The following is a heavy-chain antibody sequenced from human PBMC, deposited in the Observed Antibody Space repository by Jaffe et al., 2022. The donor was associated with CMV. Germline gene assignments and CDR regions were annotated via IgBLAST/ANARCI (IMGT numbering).Heavy chain of an antibody. V-gene: IGHV4-31*03. CDR2: IYYSGST. CDR3: ARVSGDMVRGGNFDY. J-gene: IGHJ4*02. CDR1: GGSISSGGFY. Sequence: QVQLQESGPGLVKPSQTLSLTCTVSGGSISSGGFYWSWIRQHPGKGLEWIGYIYYSGSTYYNPSLKSRVSISVDTSNSQFFLKLSSVTAADTAVYYCARVSGDMVRGGNFDYWGQGTLVTVSS. D-gene: IGHD3-10*01.